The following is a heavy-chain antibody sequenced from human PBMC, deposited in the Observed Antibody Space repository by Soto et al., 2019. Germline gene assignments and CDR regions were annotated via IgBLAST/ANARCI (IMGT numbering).Heavy chain of an antibody. CDR1: GFTFSEVY. J-gene: IGHJ1*01. CDR3: SQYARGGPS. Sequence: QVQLVESGGALVRPGESLTLSCVASGFTFSEVYMSWIRQAPGKGPEYISYISGTSTDTNYADSVRGRFTVSRDNARNSLYLHMSSLRAADTAIYYCSQYARGGPSWGQGTLVTVSS. CDR2: ISGTSTDT. V-gene: IGHV3-11*06. D-gene: IGHD3-10*01.